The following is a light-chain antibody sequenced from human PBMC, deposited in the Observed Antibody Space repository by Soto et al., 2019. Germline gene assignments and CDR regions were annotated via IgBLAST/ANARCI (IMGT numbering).Light chain of an antibody. CDR2: GAS. J-gene: IGKJ1*01. CDR3: QQYAASPRT. CDR1: QSVSSNY. Sequence: EIVLTQSPGTLSLSPRERATLSCRASQSVSSNYLAWYQHKPGQASRLLIYGASSRAPGIPDRFSGSGSGTDFTLTISRLEPEDFAVYYCQQYAASPRTFGQGTQVEVK. V-gene: IGKV3-20*01.